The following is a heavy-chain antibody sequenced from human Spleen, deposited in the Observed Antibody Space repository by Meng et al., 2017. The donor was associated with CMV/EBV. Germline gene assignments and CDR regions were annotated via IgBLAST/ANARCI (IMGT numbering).Heavy chain of an antibody. J-gene: IGHJ5*02. D-gene: IGHD1-1*01. CDR3: ARDYSGTEGDNWFDP. V-gene: IGHV4-39*07. CDR2: IYYSGST. Sequence: WVRQSPGKGLVWIGSIYYSGSTYYSPSLKSRVTISVDPSRNQFSLKLRYVTAEDTAMYYCARDYSGTEGDNWFDPWGQGTLVTVSS.